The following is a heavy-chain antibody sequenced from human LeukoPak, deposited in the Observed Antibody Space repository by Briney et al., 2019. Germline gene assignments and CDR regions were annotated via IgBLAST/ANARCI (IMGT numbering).Heavy chain of an antibody. D-gene: IGHD5-12*01. J-gene: IGHJ6*04. CDR3: ARDNGGLGGYDHFYYYGMDV. CDR2: IIPIFGTA. CDR1: GVTFTTYA. Sequence: ASVKVSCKASGVTFTTYAINWVRQAPGQGLEWMGGIIPIFGTANYAQKFHGRVAITADESTSTAYMELSSLRCEDTAMYYCARDNGGLGGYDHFYYYGMDVWGKGTTVTASS. V-gene: IGHV1-69*13.